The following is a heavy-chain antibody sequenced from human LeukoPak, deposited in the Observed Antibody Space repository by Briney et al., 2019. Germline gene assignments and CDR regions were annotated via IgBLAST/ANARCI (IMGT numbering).Heavy chain of an antibody. CDR2: ITSGSSHI. V-gene: IGHV3-21*04. Sequence: GGSLRLSCAASGFTFSSYNMNWVRQTPGQGLEWVSSITSGSSHIYYADSVKGRFTISRDNAKNSLYLQMNSLRAEDTAVYYCARGAYGSGSYYGSDWFDPWGQGTLVTVSS. J-gene: IGHJ5*02. CDR3: ARGAYGSGSYYGSDWFDP. CDR1: GFTFSSYN. D-gene: IGHD3-10*01.